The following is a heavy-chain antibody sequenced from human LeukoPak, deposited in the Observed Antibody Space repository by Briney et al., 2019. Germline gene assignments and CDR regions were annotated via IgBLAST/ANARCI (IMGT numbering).Heavy chain of an antibody. Sequence: PSQTLSLTCTVSGGSISSGDYYWSWIRQPPGKGLEWIGYIYYSGSTYYNPSLKSRVTISVDTSKNQFSLKLSSVTAADTDVYYCARVPWRLQYFDYWGQGALVTVSS. CDR3: ARVPWRLQYFDY. D-gene: IGHD4-11*01. J-gene: IGHJ4*02. V-gene: IGHV4-30-4*08. CDR1: GGSISSGDYY. CDR2: IYYSGST.